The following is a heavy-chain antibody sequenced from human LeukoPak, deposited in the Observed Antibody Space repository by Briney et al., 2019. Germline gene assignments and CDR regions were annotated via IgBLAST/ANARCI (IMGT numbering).Heavy chain of an antibody. CDR2: INPNSGGT. CDR3: ARSGVSRLTGTTAANGGVASPIGY. Sequence: ASVKVSCKASGYTFTGYYMHWVRQAPGQGLEWMGWINPNSGGTNYAQKFQGRVTMTRDTSISTAYMELSRLRSDDTAVYYCARSGVSRLTGTTAANGGVASPIGYWGQGTLVTVSS. V-gene: IGHV1-2*02. J-gene: IGHJ4*02. D-gene: IGHD1-7*01. CDR1: GYTFTGYY.